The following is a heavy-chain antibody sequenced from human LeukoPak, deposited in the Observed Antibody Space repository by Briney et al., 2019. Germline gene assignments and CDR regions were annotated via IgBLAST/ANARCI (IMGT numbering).Heavy chain of an antibody. CDR1: GFTFSSYA. Sequence: GGSLRLSCAASGFTFSSYAMSWLRQAPGRGLEWVSAISGSGGSTYYADSVKGRFTISRDNSKNTLYLQMNSLRAEDTAVYYCAKDPAWIQLWNLLHFDHWGQGTLVTVSS. CDR2: ISGSGGST. V-gene: IGHV3-23*01. J-gene: IGHJ4*02. D-gene: IGHD5-18*01. CDR3: AKDPAWIQLWNLLHFDH.